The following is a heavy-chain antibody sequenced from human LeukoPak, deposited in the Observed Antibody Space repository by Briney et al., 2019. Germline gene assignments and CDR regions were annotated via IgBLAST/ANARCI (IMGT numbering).Heavy chain of an antibody. J-gene: IGHJ5*02. CDR3: ARESRGGGPNNWFDP. D-gene: IGHD3-16*01. CDR2: IYYSGST. V-gene: IGHV4-59*11. Sequence: PSETLSLTCTVSGGSISSHYWSWVRQPPGKGLEWIGYIYYSGSTKYDPSLKSRVTISVDTSKNQFSLKLRSVTAADTAVYYCARESRGGGPNNWFDPWGQGTLVTVSS. CDR1: GGSISSHY.